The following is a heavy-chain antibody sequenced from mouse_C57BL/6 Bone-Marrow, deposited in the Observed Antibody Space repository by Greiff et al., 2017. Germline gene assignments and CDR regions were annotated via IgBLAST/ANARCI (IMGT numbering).Heavy chain of an antibody. J-gene: IGHJ3*01. D-gene: IGHD1-1*02. CDR3: ALWRPWFAY. Sequence: QVQLQQPGAELVMPGASVKLSCKASGYTFTSYWMHWVKQRPGQGLEWIGEIDPSDSDTNYNQKFKGKATLTVDKSSSTAYMQLSSLTSEDSAVYYCALWRPWFAYWGQGTLVTVSA. V-gene: IGHV1-69*01. CDR1: GYTFTSYW. CDR2: IDPSDSDT.